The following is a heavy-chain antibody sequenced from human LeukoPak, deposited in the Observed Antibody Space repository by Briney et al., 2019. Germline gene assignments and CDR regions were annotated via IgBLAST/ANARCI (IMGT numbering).Heavy chain of an antibody. V-gene: IGHV3-30*04. CDR3: ARYLGELLFHGAFDI. J-gene: IGHJ3*02. Sequence: PGGSLRLSCAASGFTFSRYAMHWVRQAPGKGLEWVAVISYDGGNKYYADSVKGRFTISRDKSKNTLYLQMNSLRAEDTAVYYCARYLGELLFHGAFDIWGQGTMVTVSS. CDR2: ISYDGGNK. CDR1: GFTFSRYA. D-gene: IGHD3-10*01.